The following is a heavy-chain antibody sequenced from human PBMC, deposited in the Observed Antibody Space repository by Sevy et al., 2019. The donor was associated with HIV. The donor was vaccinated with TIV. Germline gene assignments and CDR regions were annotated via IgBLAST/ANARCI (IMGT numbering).Heavy chain of an antibody. CDR1: GFSFRNYV. V-gene: IGHV3-30*18. J-gene: IGHJ3*02. CDR3: AKDNHQVGSGWFGDAFDI. CDR2: ISYDGSDK. Sequence: GGSLRLSCAASGFSFRNYVMHWVHQAPGKGLEWVAIISYDGSDKYYADSVKGRFTISRDNPKNTLYLHMNSLRTEDTAVYYCAKDNHQVGSGWFGDAFDIWGQGTMVTVSS. D-gene: IGHD6-19*01.